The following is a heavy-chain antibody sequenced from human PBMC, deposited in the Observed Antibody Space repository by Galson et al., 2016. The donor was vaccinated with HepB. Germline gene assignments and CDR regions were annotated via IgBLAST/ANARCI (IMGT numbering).Heavy chain of an antibody. Sequence: SLRLSCAASRFTFDDYAIHWVRQSPGKGLEWVSGINWNGADIGYADSVKGRFTISRDNAKTSLYLQMKSLRPEDTALYYCVKGGGWGLRNFFDFWGRGTLVTVSS. D-gene: IGHD3-9*01. CDR3: VKGGGWGLRNFFDF. J-gene: IGHJ4*01. CDR1: RFTFDDYA. CDR2: INWNGADI. V-gene: IGHV3-9*01.